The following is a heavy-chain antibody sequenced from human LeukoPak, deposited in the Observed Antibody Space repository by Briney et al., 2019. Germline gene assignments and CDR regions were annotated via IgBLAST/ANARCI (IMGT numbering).Heavy chain of an antibody. D-gene: IGHD3-3*01. J-gene: IGHJ5*02. CDR1: GGSISSSSYY. V-gene: IGHV4-39*01. Sequence: SETLSLTCTVSGGSISSSSYYWGWIRQPPGKGLEWIGSIYYSGSTYYNPPLKSRVTISVDTSKNQFSLKLSSVTAADTAVYYCASVPVWGFWSGYRSDNWFDPWGQGTLVTVSS. CDR2: IYYSGST. CDR3: ASVPVWGFWSGYRSDNWFDP.